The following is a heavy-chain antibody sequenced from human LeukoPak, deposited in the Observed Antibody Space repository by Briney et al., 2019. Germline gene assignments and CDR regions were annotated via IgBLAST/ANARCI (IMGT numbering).Heavy chain of an antibody. V-gene: IGHV3-21*01. CDR2: ISSSSSYI. D-gene: IGHD4-17*01. J-gene: IGHJ4*02. CDR1: GFTFSSYS. Sequence: VGSLRLSCASSGFTFSSYSMNWVRQAPGKGLEWVSSISSSSSYIYYADSVKGRFTISRDNAKKSLYLQMNSLRAEDPAVYYCARYVRDYGDYDPFFDYWGQGTLVTVSS. CDR3: ARYVRDYGDYDPFFDY.